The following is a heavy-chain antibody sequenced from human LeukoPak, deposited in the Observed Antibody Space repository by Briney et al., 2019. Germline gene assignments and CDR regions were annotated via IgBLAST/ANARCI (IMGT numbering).Heavy chain of an antibody. CDR1: GFTFSNYV. D-gene: IGHD3-9*01. CDR2: ISGDAGDT. V-gene: IGHV3-23*01. CDR3: AKTTHYDIFTGLDY. Sequence: GGSLRLSCAASGFTFSNYVMSWVRQAPGKGPEWVSGISGDAGDTYYADSVRGRFTISRDNSRNTLSLQMNSLRAEDTAKYYCAKTTHYDIFTGLDYWRQGSLVTVSS. J-gene: IGHJ4*02.